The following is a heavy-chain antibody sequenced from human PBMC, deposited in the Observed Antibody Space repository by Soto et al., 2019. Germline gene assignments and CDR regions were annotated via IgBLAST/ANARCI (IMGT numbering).Heavy chain of an antibody. CDR1: GYSFTSYW. CDR3: AAVCVAVILVLIEAFEV. CDR2: IDPSDSYT. J-gene: IGHJ3*01. V-gene: IGHV5-10-1*01. Sequence: PGESLKISCKGSGYSFTSYWISWVRQMPGNGLEWMGRIDPSDSYTNYSPSFQGHVTISADKSISTAYLQWISLKASDTAMYYCAAVCVAVILVLIEAFEVWGQGTMVKVSS. D-gene: IGHD3-22*01.